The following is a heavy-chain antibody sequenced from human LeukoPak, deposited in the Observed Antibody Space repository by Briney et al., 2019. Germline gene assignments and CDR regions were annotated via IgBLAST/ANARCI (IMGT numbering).Heavy chain of an antibody. D-gene: IGHD6-13*01. J-gene: IGHJ4*02. CDR3: ARGGAGVYFFDC. Sequence: PGGSLRLSCAASGFTFFIYGMTWVRQAPGKGLEWVSTISGTGDNTYYADSVKGRFTISRDNSKNMLFLQMNSLRAEDTAVYYCARGGAGVYFFDCWGQGILVTVSS. CDR1: GFTFFIYG. V-gene: IGHV3-23*01. CDR2: ISGTGDNT.